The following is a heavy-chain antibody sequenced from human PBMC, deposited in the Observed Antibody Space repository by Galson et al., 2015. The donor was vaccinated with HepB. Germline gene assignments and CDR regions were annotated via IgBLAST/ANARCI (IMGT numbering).Heavy chain of an antibody. Sequence: SVKVSCKASGYTFTTYYIHGVRQAPGQGLEWMGIINPSGGGTTYAPKLQGSVSMTRDTSTSTVYMERSSLRAEDTAVYYCARDQAYSYGNSGLDYWGQGTLVTVSS. J-gene: IGHJ4*02. D-gene: IGHD5-18*01. CDR1: GYTFTTYY. CDR3: ARDQAYSYGNSGLDY. CDR2: INPSGGGT. V-gene: IGHV1-46*04.